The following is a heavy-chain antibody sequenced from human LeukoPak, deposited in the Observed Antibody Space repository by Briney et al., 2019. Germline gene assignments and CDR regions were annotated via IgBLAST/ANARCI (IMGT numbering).Heavy chain of an antibody. D-gene: IGHD2-8*01. CDR1: GFTFSNHW. V-gene: IGHV3-7*01. J-gene: IGHJ4*02. Sequence: PGGSLRLSCVASGFTFSNHWMTWVRQAPGKGLEWVATMKDDVGDNNYVDSVKGRFTISRDNAKNSLYLQMNTLRVEDTALYYCARGPPYGIRSDFLDYWGQGTLVTVSS. CDR2: MKDDVGDN. CDR3: ARGPPYGIRSDFLDY.